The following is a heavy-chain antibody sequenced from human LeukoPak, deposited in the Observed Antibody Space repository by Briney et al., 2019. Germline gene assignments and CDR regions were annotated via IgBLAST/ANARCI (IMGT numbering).Heavy chain of an antibody. V-gene: IGHV3-30*04. J-gene: IGHJ4*02. CDR2: ISYDGSNK. CDR1: GFTFSSYA. CDR3: ASSLSDEWSLDY. D-gene: IGHD3-16*02. Sequence: GGSLRLSCAASGFTFSSYAMHWVRQAPGKGLEWVAVISYDGSNKYYADSVKGRFTISRDNSKNTLYLQMNSLRAEDTAVYYCASSLSDEWSLDYWGQGTLVTVSS.